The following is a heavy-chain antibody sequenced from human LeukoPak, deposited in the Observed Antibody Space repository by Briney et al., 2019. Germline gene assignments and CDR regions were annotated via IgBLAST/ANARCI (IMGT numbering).Heavy chain of an antibody. CDR1: GFTFSSYE. D-gene: IGHD6-13*01. V-gene: IGHV3-48*03. Sequence: GGSLRLSCAASGFTFSSYEMNWVRQAPGKGLEGVSYISSSGSSSGRIIDYADSVKGRFTIPRDNSKNTLYLQMNSLRAEDTAVYYCARGDEGSSWYLRFDYWGQGTLVTVSS. CDR3: ARGDEGSSWYLRFDY. CDR2: ISSSGSSSGRII. J-gene: IGHJ4*02.